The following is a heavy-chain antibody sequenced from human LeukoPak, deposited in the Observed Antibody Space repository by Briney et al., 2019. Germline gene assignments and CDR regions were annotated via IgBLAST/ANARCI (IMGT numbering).Heavy chain of an antibody. D-gene: IGHD5-18*01. CDR1: GGSVSSGSYY. Sequence: SETLSLTCIVSGGSVSSGSYYWSSIRRPPGMGLEWFGYIYYSGTTNYNPSLKTRVTISVDTSKNQFSLKLSSVTAADTAVYYCARAVVGYSYGYFDYWGQGTLVTVSS. J-gene: IGHJ4*02. V-gene: IGHV4-61*01. CDR2: IYYSGTT. CDR3: ARAVVGYSYGYFDY.